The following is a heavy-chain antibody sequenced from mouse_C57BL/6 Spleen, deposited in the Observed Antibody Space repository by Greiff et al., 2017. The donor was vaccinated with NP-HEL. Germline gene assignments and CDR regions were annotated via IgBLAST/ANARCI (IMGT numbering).Heavy chain of an antibody. V-gene: IGHV1-81*01. D-gene: IGHD2-10*02. CDR3: AMGGYGNGFSSFAY. CDR2: IYPRSGNT. Sequence: QVQLQQSGAELARPGASVKLSCKASGYTFTSYGISWVKQRTGQGLEWIGEIYPRSGNTYYNEKFKGKATLTADKSSSTAYMELCSLTSEDSAVYFCAMGGYGNGFSSFAYWGQGTLVTVSA. J-gene: IGHJ3*01. CDR1: GYTFTSYG.